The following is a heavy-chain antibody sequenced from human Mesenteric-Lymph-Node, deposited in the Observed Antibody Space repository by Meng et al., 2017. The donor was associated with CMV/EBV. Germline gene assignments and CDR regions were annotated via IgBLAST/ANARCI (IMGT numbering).Heavy chain of an antibody. Sequence: GGSLRLSCAASGFTFSAYYMSWIRQAPGKGLEWVSYISSSGSTIYYADSVKGRFTISRDNAKSSLYLQMNSLRAEDTALYYCARDLFEILTFALHWGQGTLVTVSS. CDR1: GFTFSAYY. CDR3: ARDLFEILTFALH. J-gene: IGHJ4*02. CDR2: ISSSGSTI. V-gene: IGHV3-11*04. D-gene: IGHD2/OR15-2a*01.